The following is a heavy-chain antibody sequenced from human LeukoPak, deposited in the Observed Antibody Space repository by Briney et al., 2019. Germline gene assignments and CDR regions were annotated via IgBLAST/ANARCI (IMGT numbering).Heavy chain of an antibody. CDR3: ARDQGGYDKGDYYYYGMDV. V-gene: IGHV4-59*01. Sequence: PSETLPLTCTVSGGSISSYYWSWIRQPPGKGLEWIGYIYYSGSTNYNPSLKSRVTISVDTSKNQFSLKLSSVTAADTAVYYCARDQGGYDKGDYYYYGMDVWGKGTTVTVSS. J-gene: IGHJ6*04. D-gene: IGHD5-12*01. CDR1: GGSISSYY. CDR2: IYYSGST.